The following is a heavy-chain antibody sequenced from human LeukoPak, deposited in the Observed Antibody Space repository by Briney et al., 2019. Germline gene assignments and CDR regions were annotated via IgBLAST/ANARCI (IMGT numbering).Heavy chain of an antibody. Sequence: GASVKVSCKASGYTFTSYGISWVRQAPGQELEWMGGISAYNGNTNYAPKLQRRVTMTTDTSTSPVSLELSRVTAEDTAVYYCAREVGYCSSTSCYGTRNYYYYYGMDVWGKGTTVTVSS. CDR1: GYTFTSYG. V-gene: IGHV1-18*04. D-gene: IGHD2-2*01. CDR3: AREVGYCSSTSCYGTRNYYYYYGMDV. CDR2: ISAYNGNT. J-gene: IGHJ6*04.